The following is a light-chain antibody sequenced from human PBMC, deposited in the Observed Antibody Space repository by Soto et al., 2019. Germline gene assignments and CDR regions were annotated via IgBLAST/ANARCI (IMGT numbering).Light chain of an antibody. CDR3: NSYGGTNNYVV. CDR1: SSDVGGYNC. CDR2: DVN. Sequence: QSVLTQPPSASGSPGQSVTISCTGTSSDVGGYNCVSWYRQHPGKAPQLIIYDVNKRPSGVPDRFSGSKSGNTASLTVSGLQAEDEADYFCNSYGGTNNYVVFGGGTQLTVL. V-gene: IGLV2-8*01. J-gene: IGLJ2*01.